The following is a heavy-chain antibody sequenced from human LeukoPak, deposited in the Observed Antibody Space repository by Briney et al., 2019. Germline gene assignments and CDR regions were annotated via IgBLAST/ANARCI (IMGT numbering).Heavy chain of an antibody. V-gene: IGHV3-23*05. Sequence: GGSLRLSCAASGFIFTTYAMGWVRQLPGKGLEWVSSVSSSGSDTYYTSSVKGRFTISRDNSRNTLYLQMNSLRAEDSAVYYCAAQPCINGICYLDYWGQGTLVTVSS. CDR1: GFIFTTYA. CDR2: VSSSGSDT. J-gene: IGHJ4*02. CDR3: AAQPCINGICYLDY. D-gene: IGHD2-8*01.